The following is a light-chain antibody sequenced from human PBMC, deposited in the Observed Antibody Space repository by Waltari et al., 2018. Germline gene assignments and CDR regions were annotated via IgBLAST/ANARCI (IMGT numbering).Light chain of an antibody. CDR1: QSIVSD. Sequence: ELGLAQDQGPLSLYPGARASLSCRARQSIVSDLIWYQEKPGQAPRLLIYGASTRAAGIPDRFSGRGSGTDFSLTIRRLEPEDFAVYYCQNHGRLPAVFGRGTKVEIK. V-gene: IGKV3-20*01. CDR2: GAS. CDR3: QNHGRLPAV. J-gene: IGKJ1*01.